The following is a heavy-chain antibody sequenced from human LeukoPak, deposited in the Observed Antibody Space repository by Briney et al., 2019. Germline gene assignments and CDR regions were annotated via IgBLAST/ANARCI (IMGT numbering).Heavy chain of an antibody. J-gene: IGHJ4*02. CDR2: ISSSGGST. CDR1: GFTFSSYA. D-gene: IGHD3-3*01. Sequence: GGSLRLSCAASGFTFSSYAMSWVRQAPGKGLEWVSTISSSGGSTYYAYSVKGRFTISRDNSKNTLYLQMNSLRADDTAVYYCAKSPLRTRILLDYWGQGTLVTVSS. CDR3: AKSPLRTRILLDY. V-gene: IGHV3-23*01.